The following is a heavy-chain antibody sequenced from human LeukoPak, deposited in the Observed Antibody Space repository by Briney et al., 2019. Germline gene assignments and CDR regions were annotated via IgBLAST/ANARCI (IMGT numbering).Heavy chain of an antibody. Sequence: SETLSLTCTVSGGSISSSSYYWGWIRQPPGKGLEWIGRIYYSGSTYYNPSLKSRVTISVDTSKNQFSLKLSSVTAADTAVYYCARQPPTYYDYVWGSYRSPCYFDYWGQGTLVTVSS. D-gene: IGHD3-16*02. CDR1: GGSISSSSYY. CDR2: IYYSGST. J-gene: IGHJ4*02. CDR3: ARQPPTYYDYVWGSYRSPCYFDY. V-gene: IGHV4-39*01.